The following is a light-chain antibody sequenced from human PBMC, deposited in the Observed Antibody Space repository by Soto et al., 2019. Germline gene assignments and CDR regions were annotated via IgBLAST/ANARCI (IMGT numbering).Light chain of an antibody. J-gene: IGKJ1*01. Sequence: EIVLTQSRGTLSLSPGERATLSCRASQSVSSSYLAWYQQKPGQAPRLLIYDASTRAPGIPARFSGSGSGTEFTLTISSLQSEDFTVYSCLQYHNLWAFGQGTKVDI. V-gene: IGKV3D-7*01. CDR3: LQYHNLWA. CDR2: DAS. CDR1: QSVSSSY.